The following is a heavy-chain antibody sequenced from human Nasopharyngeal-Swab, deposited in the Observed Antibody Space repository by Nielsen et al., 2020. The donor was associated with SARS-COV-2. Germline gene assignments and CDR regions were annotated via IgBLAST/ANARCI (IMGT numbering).Heavy chain of an antibody. CDR3: AGIPYGGGHSSYGWFDL. V-gene: IGHV4-59*01. Sequence: GSLRLSCTVSAASFTTYYWGRIRQSPGKGLEWIAYITDTGRTKYNPSLETRVTISQDTSRTRFSLRLTSVTAAETAMYYCAGIPYGGGHSSYGWFDLWGQGILVTVSS. J-gene: IGHJ5*02. CDR1: AASFTTYY. D-gene: IGHD2-21*02. CDR2: ITDTGRT.